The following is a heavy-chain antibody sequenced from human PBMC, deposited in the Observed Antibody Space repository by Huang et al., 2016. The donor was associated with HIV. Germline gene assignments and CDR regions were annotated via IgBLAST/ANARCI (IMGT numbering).Heavy chain of an antibody. D-gene: IGHD6-13*01. CDR3: AREGQTWYGKPIAAFEI. J-gene: IGHJ3*02. V-gene: IGHV1-69*10. Sequence: VQLVQSGAEVKRPGTSVKISCKASGGSFNSLAFNWVRQAPGQGIQNMGGIGPLFSGTKYAEKFRGRLSISADKSTSTVFMELRGLTSEDTAVFFCAREGQTWYGKPIAAFEIWGQGTSVIVSP. CDR2: IGPLFSGT. CDR1: GGSFNSLA.